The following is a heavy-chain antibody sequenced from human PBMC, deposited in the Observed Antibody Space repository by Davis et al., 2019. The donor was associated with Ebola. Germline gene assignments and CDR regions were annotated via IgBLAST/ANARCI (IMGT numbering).Heavy chain of an antibody. Sequence: HSQTLSLTCAISGDSVYGKNGAWNWIRQSPSRGLEWLGRTYFNSKWYNDYAVSVKSRITINPDTSKNQFSLQLNSVTPEDTALYFCARGWLRRGLDAWGEGTAVTVSS. CDR3: ARGWLRRGLDA. V-gene: IGHV6-1*01. D-gene: IGHD3-10*01. CDR1: GDSVYGKNGA. J-gene: IGHJ6*04. CDR2: TYFNSKWYN.